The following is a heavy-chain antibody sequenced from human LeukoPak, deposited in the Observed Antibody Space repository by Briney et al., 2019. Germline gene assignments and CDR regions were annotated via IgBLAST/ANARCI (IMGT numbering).Heavy chain of an antibody. CDR1: GGSISSDSHY. CDR2: IYYSGST. D-gene: IGHD3-3*01. CDR3: AATGVSTAITIFGVVEDY. V-gene: IGHV4-39*01. J-gene: IGHJ4*02. Sequence: PSETLSLTCTVSGGSISSDSHYWAWIRQPTGKGLEWIGSIYYSGSTYHNPSLKSRVTISVDTSKNQFSLKLSSVTAADTAVYYCAATGVSTAITIFGVVEDYWGQGTLVTVSS.